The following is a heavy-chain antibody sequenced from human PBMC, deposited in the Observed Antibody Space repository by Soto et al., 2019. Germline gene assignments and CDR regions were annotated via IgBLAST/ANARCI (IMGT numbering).Heavy chain of an antibody. Sequence: ASVKVSCKASGYTFTSHAMHWVRQAPGQRLEWMGWINAGNGNTKYSQKFQGRVTITRDTSASTAYMELSSLRSEDTAVYYCAREGGSYYRTYYFDYWGQGTLVTVSS. J-gene: IGHJ4*02. D-gene: IGHD1-26*01. V-gene: IGHV1-3*01. CDR2: INAGNGNT. CDR1: GYTFTSHA. CDR3: AREGGSYYRTYYFDY.